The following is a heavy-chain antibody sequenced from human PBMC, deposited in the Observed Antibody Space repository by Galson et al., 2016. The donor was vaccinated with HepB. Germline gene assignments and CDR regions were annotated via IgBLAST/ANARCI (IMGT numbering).Heavy chain of an antibody. CDR1: GFTFSSYA. CDR3: ERKELYYYYYGMDV. CDR2: ISYDGSNK. V-gene: IGHV3-30-3*01. Sequence: SLRLSCAASGFTFSSYAMHWVRQAPGNGLERVAVISYDGSNKYYADSGKGRFTISRDNSKNTLYLQMNSLRAEDTAVYYCERKELYYYYYGMDVWGQGTTVTVSS. D-gene: IGHD1-7*01. J-gene: IGHJ6*02.